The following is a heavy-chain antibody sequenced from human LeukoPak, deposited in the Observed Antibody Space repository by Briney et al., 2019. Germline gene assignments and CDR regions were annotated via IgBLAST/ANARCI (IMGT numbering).Heavy chain of an antibody. V-gene: IGHV3-30*03. CDR1: GFSFNNYG. CDR3: ARSAVTGPGWIDS. CDR2: IIYDGYYK. J-gene: IGHJ5*01. D-gene: IGHD6-19*01. Sequence: GGSLRLSCAASGFSFNNYGMHWVRQAPGKGLEWVALIIYDGYYKYYADSVKGRFTISRDDSKNTLYLQVNGLRGDDTAVYYCARSAVTGPGWIDSWGQGTLVTVSS.